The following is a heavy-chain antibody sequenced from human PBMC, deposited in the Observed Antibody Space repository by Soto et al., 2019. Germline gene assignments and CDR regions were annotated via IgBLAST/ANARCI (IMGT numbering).Heavy chain of an antibody. CDR2: IKQDGSEK. Sequence: PGGSLRLSCAASGFTFSSYWMSWVRQAPGKGLEWVANIKQDGSEKYYVDSVKGRFTISRDNAKNSLYLQMNSLRAEDTAVYYCARDEGWIAARPGLARGYYYYGMDVWGQGTTVTVSS. J-gene: IGHJ6*02. V-gene: IGHV3-7*01. CDR1: GFTFSSYW. CDR3: ARDEGWIAARPGLARGYYYYGMDV. D-gene: IGHD6-6*01.